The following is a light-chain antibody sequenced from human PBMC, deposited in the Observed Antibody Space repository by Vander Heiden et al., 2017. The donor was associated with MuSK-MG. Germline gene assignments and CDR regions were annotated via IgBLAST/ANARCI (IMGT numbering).Light chain of an antibody. Sequence: DIQMTQSPYSLSASVGDRVTITCRASQDITNSLAWYQQKPGKAPKLLLYAASRMESGVPSRFSGSGSGTDYTLTISSLQPEDFGTYYCQQDDSSPYTFGQGTKLEIK. V-gene: IGKV1-NL1*01. CDR1: QDITNS. CDR2: AAS. CDR3: QQDDSSPYT. J-gene: IGKJ2*01.